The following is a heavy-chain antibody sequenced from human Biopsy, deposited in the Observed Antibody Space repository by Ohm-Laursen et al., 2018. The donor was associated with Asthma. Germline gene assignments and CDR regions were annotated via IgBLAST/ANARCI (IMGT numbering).Heavy chain of an antibody. D-gene: IGHD3-22*01. Sequence: SLRLSCAASGFVFSQCGMHWVRQGPGKGLEWVALVSSDGHNKYYEDSVKGRFTISRDNSGNRLYLQINRLTVEDSAVYFCARQSGQDYGDSSGFDIWGQGTMVAVSS. CDR1: GFVFSQCG. J-gene: IGHJ3*02. CDR2: VSSDGHNK. V-gene: IGHV3-30*03. CDR3: ARQSGQDYGDSSGFDI.